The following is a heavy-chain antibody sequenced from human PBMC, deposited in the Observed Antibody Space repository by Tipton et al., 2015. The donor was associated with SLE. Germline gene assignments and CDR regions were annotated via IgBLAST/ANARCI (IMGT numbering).Heavy chain of an antibody. V-gene: IGHV4-61*09. Sequence: TLSLTCTVSGGSIRGGSYYWSWIWQAAGKGLEWIGHIYASGSTNYNPSLKSRVTISLDTSKNQFSLKMSSVIAADTAVYYCARVPGMSGSYWGLARWHFDLWGRGTLVTVSS. CDR3: ARVPGMSGSYWGLARWHFDL. D-gene: IGHD1-26*01. CDR2: IYASGST. CDR1: GGSIRGGSYY. J-gene: IGHJ2*01.